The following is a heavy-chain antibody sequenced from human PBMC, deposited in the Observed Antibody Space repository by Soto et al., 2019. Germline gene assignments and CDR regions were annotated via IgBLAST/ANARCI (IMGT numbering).Heavy chain of an antibody. Sequence: QVQLVGSGGGVVQPGRSLRLSCAASGFTFSSYGMHWVRQAPGKGLEWVAVIWYDGSNKYYADSVKGRFTISRDNSKNTLYLQMNSLRAEDTAVYYCAREADILTGYPTLDYWGQGTLVTVSS. CDR1: GFTFSSYG. CDR2: IWYDGSNK. J-gene: IGHJ4*02. V-gene: IGHV3-33*01. D-gene: IGHD3-9*01. CDR3: AREADILTGYPTLDY.